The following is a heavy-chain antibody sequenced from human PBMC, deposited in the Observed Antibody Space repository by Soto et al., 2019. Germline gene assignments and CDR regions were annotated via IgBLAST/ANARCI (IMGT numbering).Heavy chain of an antibody. CDR3: ARDKITGLFDY. CDR1: GGSFSGYY. V-gene: IGHV4-34*01. J-gene: IGHJ4*02. D-gene: IGHD2-8*02. Sequence: SSETLSLTCAVYGGSFSGYYWIWIRQPPGTGLEWIGEINHSGSTNYNPSLKSRVTISVDTSKNQFSLKLTSVTAADTAVYYCARDKITGLFDYWGQGPLVTVSS. CDR2: INHSGST.